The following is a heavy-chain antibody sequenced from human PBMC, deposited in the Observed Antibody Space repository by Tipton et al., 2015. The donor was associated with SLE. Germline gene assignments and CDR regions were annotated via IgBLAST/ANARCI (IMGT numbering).Heavy chain of an antibody. D-gene: IGHD6-13*01. CDR3: ARDGSIAAAGTGSDY. J-gene: IGHJ4*02. V-gene: IGHV4-61*09. CDR2: IYTSGST. Sequence: TLSLTCTVSGGSISSGSYYWSWIRQPAGKGLEWIGHIYTSGSTNYNPSLKSRVTISVDTSKNQFSLKLSSVTAADTAVYYCARDGSIAAAGTGSDYWGQGTLVTVSS. CDR1: GGSISSGSYY.